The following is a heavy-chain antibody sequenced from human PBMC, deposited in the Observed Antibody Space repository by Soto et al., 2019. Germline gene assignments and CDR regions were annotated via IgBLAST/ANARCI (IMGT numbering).Heavy chain of an antibody. CDR1: GGSISSGGYY. Sequence: SETLSLTCTVSGGSISSGGYYWSWIRQHPGKGLEWIGYIYYSGSTYYNPSLKSRVTISVDTSKNQFSLKLSSVTAADTAVYYCARDCGGDCWFDPWGQGTLVTVSS. D-gene: IGHD2-21*02. CDR2: IYYSGST. V-gene: IGHV4-31*03. CDR3: ARDCGGDCWFDP. J-gene: IGHJ5*02.